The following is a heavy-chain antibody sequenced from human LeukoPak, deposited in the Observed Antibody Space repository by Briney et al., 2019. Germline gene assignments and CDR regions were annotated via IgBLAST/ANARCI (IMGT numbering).Heavy chain of an antibody. J-gene: IGHJ5*02. CDR3: ERPQRDIVVVVAATNNWFDP. D-gene: IGHD2-15*01. CDR2: INQSGST. CDR1: GGSFSGYY. Sequence: SETLSLTCAVYGGSFSGYYWSWIRQPPGKGLEWIGEINQSGSTNYNPSLKSRVTISVDTSRNQFSLKMSSVTAADTAVYYCERPQRDIVVVVAATNNWFDPWGQGTLVTVSS. V-gene: IGHV4-34*01.